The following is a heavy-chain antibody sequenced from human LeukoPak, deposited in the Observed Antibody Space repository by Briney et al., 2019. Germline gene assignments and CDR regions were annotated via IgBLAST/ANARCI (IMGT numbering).Heavy chain of an antibody. D-gene: IGHD5-24*01. Sequence: SVKVSCKASGRTFSSYAISGVRQAPGQGLEWVGGNIPIFGTANYAQKFQGRVTITTDESTSTAYMELSSLRSEDTAVYYCARSKEKGRDGYNYLDYWGQGTLVTVSS. CDR3: ARSKEKGRDGYNYLDY. CDR2: NIPIFGTA. J-gene: IGHJ4*02. V-gene: IGHV1-69*05. CDR1: GRTFSSYA.